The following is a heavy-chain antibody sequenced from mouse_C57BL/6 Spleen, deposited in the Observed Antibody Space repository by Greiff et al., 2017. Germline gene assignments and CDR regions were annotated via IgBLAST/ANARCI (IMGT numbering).Heavy chain of an antibody. J-gene: IGHJ3*01. CDR2: ISPGDGDT. CDR1: GYAFSSYW. D-gene: IGHD3-2*02. V-gene: IGHV1-80*01. Sequence: VKLMESGAELVKPGASVKLSCKASGYAFSSYWMNWVKQRPGKGLEWIGQISPGDGDTNYNGKVKGKATLTADKSSSTAYMQLSGLTSEDSAVYFCARGPAQDTFAYWGQGTLVTVAA. CDR3: ARGPAQDTFAY.